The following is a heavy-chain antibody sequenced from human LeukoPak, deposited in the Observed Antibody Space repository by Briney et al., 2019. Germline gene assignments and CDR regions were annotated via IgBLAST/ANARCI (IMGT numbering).Heavy chain of an antibody. V-gene: IGHV1-69*05. CDR1: GGTFSSYA. CDR3: ARTRGHSGYDLWYGRFDY. D-gene: IGHD5-12*01. CDR2: IIPIFGTA. Sequence: ASVKVSCKASGGTFSSYAISWVRQAPGQGLEWMGGIIPIFGTANYAQKFQGRVTITTDESTSTAYMELSSLRSEDTAVYYCARTRGHSGYDLWYGRFDYWGQGTLVTVSS. J-gene: IGHJ4*02.